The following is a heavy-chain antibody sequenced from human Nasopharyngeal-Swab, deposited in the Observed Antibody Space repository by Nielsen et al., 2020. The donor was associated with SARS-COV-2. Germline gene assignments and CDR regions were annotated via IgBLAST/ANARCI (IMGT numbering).Heavy chain of an antibody. Sequence: GESLKISCAASGFTFSSYSMNWVRQAPGKGLEWVSYISSSSSTIYYADSVKGRFTISRDNAKNSLYLQMNSLRAEDTAVYYCARAFAAGGDVWGQGTTVTVSS. J-gene: IGHJ6*02. CDR2: ISSSSSTI. CDR1: GFTFSSYS. CDR3: ARAFAAGGDV. V-gene: IGHV3-48*04. D-gene: IGHD3-3*02.